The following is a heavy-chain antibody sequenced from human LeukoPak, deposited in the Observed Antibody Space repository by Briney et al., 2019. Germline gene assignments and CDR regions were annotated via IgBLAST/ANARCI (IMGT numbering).Heavy chain of an antibody. D-gene: IGHD7-27*01. CDR3: AKGVLGRTQSVSAGLDF. V-gene: IGHV3-30*18. CDR2: ISYDGANK. J-gene: IGHJ4*02. Sequence: HPGRSLRLSCTASGFTFSDYGMHWVRQAPGKGLEGVAVISYDGANKYYADSVKGRSTSSRDNSRNTLYLQLNSLRPEDTAAYYCAKGVLGRTQSVSAGLDFWGQGTLVTVSS. CDR1: GFTFSDYG.